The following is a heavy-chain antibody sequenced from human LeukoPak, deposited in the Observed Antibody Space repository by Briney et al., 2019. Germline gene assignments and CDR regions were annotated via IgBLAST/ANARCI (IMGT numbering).Heavy chain of an antibody. CDR1: GFTFSSYW. J-gene: IGHJ4*02. D-gene: IGHD3-22*01. CDR2: INSDGSST. V-gene: IGHV3-74*01. Sequence: GRSLRLSCAASGFTFSSYWMHWVRHAPGKGLVWVSRINSDGSSTNYADSVKGRFTISRDNAKNTLYLQMNSLRAEDTAVYYCARTLAYYYDSGGYDYWGQGTLVTVSS. CDR3: ARTLAYYYDSGGYDY.